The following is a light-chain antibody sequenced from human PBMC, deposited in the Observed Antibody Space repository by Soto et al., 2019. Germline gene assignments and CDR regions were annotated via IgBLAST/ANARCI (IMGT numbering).Light chain of an antibody. CDR2: GAS. J-gene: IGKJ3*01. CDR1: QNITTW. V-gene: IGKV1-12*01. CDR3: QQGSRFPFT. Sequence: DIQMIQSPSSVSASVGDRVTVTCRASQNITTWLTWYQQTPGKAPHLLIYGASTLQRGVPSRFSGSGSGPECTLTITSLQPEDFATYYCQQGSRFPFTFGPGT.